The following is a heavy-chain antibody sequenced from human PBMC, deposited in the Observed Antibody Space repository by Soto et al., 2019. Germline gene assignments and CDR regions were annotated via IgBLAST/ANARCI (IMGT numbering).Heavy chain of an antibody. CDR3: ASTPTYYDFWSGYPDAFDI. V-gene: IGHV4-30-4*01. Sequence: SETLSLTCTVSGGSISSGDYYWSWVRQPPGKGLEWIGYIYYSGSTYYNPSLKSRVTISVDTSKNQFSLKLSSVTAADTAVYYCASTPTYYDFWSGYPDAFDIWGQGTMVTVSS. J-gene: IGHJ3*02. D-gene: IGHD3-3*01. CDR2: IYYSGST. CDR1: GGSISSGDYY.